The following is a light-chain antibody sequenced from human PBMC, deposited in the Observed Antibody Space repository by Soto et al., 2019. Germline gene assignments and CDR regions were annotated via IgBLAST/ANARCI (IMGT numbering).Light chain of an antibody. CDR3: SSYTSSSTPWV. V-gene: IGLV2-14*01. CDR1: SSDVGGYNY. CDR2: EVS. Sequence: QSVLTQPASVSGSPEQSITISCTGTSSDVGGYNYVSWYQQHPGKAPKLMIYEVSNRPSGVSNRFSGSKSGNTASLTISGLQAEDEADYYCSSYTSSSTPWVFGGGTKVTVL. J-gene: IGLJ3*02.